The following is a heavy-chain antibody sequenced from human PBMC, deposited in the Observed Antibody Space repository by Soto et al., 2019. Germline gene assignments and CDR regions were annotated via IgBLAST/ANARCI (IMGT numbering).Heavy chain of an antibody. V-gene: IGHV3-23*01. CDR3: AKSPLGYCSGGSCYPPHYFDY. D-gene: IGHD2-15*01. CDR2: VGGSGDST. Sequence: EVQLLDSGGGLVQPGGSLRLSCAASGFTFSNYAMSWVRQAPGKGLEWVSGVGGSGDSTYYADSVKGRFTISRDNSKDTLYLQMTLLSAVDTAVYYCAKSPLGYCSGGSCYPPHYFDYWGQGTLVTVSS. J-gene: IGHJ4*02. CDR1: GFTFSNYA.